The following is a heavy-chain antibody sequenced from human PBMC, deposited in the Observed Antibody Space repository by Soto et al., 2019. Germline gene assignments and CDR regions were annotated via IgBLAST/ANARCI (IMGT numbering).Heavy chain of an antibody. V-gene: IGHV1-3*05. CDR2: INAGNGNT. J-gene: IGHJ4*02. CDR1: GYTFTGYA. CDR3: ARAVAVPADFDY. D-gene: IGHD6-19*01. Sequence: QVQLVQSGAEEKKPGASVKVSCKASGYTFTGYAMHWVRQAPGQRLEWMGWINAGNGNTKYSQKFQGRVTITRDTSASPAYMELSSLRSADTAVFYCARAVAVPADFDYWGQGTLVTVSS.